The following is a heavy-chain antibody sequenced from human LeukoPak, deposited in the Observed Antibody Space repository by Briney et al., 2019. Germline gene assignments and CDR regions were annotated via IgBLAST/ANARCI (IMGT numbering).Heavy chain of an antibody. CDR3: ARGWDGDDNYYMDV. CDR2: IRYDGSNK. D-gene: IGHD4-17*01. J-gene: IGHJ6*03. CDR1: GFTFSSYG. V-gene: IGHV3-30*02. Sequence: GGSLRLSCAASGFTFSSYGMHWVRQAPGKGLEWVAFIRYDGSNKYYADSVKGRFTISRDNAKNSLYLQMNSLRAEDTAVYYCARGWDGDDNYYMDVWGKGTTVTVSS.